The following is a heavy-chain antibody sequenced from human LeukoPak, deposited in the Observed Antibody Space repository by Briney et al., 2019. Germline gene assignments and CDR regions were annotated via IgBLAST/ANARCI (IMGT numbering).Heavy chain of an antibody. J-gene: IGHJ4*02. Sequence: GASVKVSCKASGGTFSSYAISWVRQAPGQGLEWMGRIIPILGIANYAQKFQGRVTITADKSTSTAYMELSRLRSEDTAVYYCARALYGSGSYELDYWGQGTLVTVSS. CDR1: GGTFSSYA. D-gene: IGHD3-10*01. CDR3: ARALYGSGSYELDY. CDR2: IIPILGIA. V-gene: IGHV1-69*04.